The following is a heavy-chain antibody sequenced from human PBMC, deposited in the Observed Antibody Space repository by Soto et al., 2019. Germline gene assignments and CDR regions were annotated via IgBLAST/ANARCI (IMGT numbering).Heavy chain of an antibody. Sequence: QVPLVESGGGVVQPGRSLRLSCAASGFTVSSYGMHWVRQAPGKGLEWVAVISRDGGTKYYADSVMGRFTISRDNSRNTLFLEMNSLRGDDMAVYYCTGEVASGYWGQGTLVTVSS. CDR3: TGEVASGY. CDR2: ISRDGGTK. D-gene: IGHD2-8*02. V-gene: IGHV3-30*03. CDR1: GFTVSSYG. J-gene: IGHJ4*02.